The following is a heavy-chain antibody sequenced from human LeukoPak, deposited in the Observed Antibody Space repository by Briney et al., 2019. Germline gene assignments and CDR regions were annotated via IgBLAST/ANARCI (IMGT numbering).Heavy chain of an antibody. CDR3: ARLVAATRVFDY. Sequence: PSETLSLTCTVSGGSISSYYWSWIRQPPGKGLEWIGYIYYSGSTNYNPSLKSRVTISVDTSKNQFSLKLSSVTAADTAVYYCARLVAATRVFDYWGQGTLVTVSS. D-gene: IGHD2-15*01. CDR1: GGSISSYY. V-gene: IGHV4-59*12. J-gene: IGHJ4*02. CDR2: IYYSGST.